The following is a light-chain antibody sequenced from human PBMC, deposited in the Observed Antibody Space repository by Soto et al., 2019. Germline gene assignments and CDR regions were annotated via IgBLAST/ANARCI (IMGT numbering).Light chain of an antibody. CDR1: YSNLKTNS. CDR3: AAWDDSLSGRL. CDR2: SNN. V-gene: IGLV1-44*01. J-gene: IGLJ2*01. Sequence: QSVLTQPPSASGTPGQRVTISCSGTYSNLKTNSVNWYQQLPGTAPRLLIYSNNQRPSGVPDRFSGSKSGTSASLAISGLQSEDEADYYCAAWDDSLSGRLFGGGTQLTVL.